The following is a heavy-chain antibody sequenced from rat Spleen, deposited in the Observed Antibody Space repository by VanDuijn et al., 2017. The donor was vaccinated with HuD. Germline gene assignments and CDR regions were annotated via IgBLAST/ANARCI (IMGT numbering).Heavy chain of an antibody. CDR3: ARNYPGIGFVY. CDR2: IWSGGST. Sequence: QVQLKESGPGLVQPSQTLSLTCTVSGFALTNYGVSWVRQPPGKGLEWIGAIWSGGSTDYNSALKSRLSISRDTSKSQVLLKMNSLRPEDSAMYFCARNYPGIGFVYWGQGTLVTVSS. V-gene: IGHV2-16*01. D-gene: IGHD1-4*01. J-gene: IGHJ3*01. CDR1: GFALTNYG.